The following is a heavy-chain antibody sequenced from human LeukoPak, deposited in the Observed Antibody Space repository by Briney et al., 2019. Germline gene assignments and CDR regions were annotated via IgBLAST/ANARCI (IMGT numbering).Heavy chain of an antibody. J-gene: IGHJ5*02. CDR2: INPNSGGT. CDR1: GYTFTVYY. V-gene: IGHV1-2*02. CDR3: AMEKLLWFGELFVFPNNWFDP. D-gene: IGHD3-10*01. Sequence: GASVTVSFTASGYTFTVYYMHWVRQAPGQGLEWMGWINPNSGGTNYAQKFQGRVTMTRDTSISTAYMELSRLRSDDTAVYYCAMEKLLWFGELFVFPNNWFDPWGQGTLVTVSS.